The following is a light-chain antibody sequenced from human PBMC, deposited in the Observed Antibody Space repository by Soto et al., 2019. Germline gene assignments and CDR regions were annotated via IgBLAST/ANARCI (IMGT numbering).Light chain of an antibody. CDR3: QQARRFPIT. CDR1: QSISSW. J-gene: IGKJ5*01. CDR2: DAS. Sequence: DIQMTKYPSTLSASVGDRVTITCRASQSISSWLAWYQQKQGKAPKLLIYDASSLESGVPSRFSGSGSGTEFTLTISSLQPDDFAVYYCQQARRFPITFGQGTLLEIK. V-gene: IGKV1-5*01.